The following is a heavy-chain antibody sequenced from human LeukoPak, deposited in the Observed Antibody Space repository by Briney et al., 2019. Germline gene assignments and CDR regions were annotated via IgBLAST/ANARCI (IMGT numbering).Heavy chain of an antibody. J-gene: IGHJ3*02. CDR1: GGTLSSYY. D-gene: IGHD4-17*01. Sequence: SETLSLTCTGSGGTLSSYYWSWIRQPPGKGLEWIGYIYYSGSPNYNPSLKSRVTISVDTSKKQSSLKLSSVTAADTAVYYCARGTVTTSMKAFDIWGQGTMVTVSS. CDR3: ARGTVTTSMKAFDI. V-gene: IGHV4-59*08. CDR2: IYYSGSP.